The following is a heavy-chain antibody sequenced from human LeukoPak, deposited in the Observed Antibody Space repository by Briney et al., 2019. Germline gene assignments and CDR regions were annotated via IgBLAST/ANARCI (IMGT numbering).Heavy chain of an antibody. CDR2: INPNSGGT. V-gene: IGHV1-2*02. Sequence: ASVKVSCKASGYTFTGYYMHWVRQAPGQGLEWMGWINPNSGGTNYAQKFQGRVTMTRDTSISTAYMELSRLRSDDTAVYYCAGERRDFWSGYRFDYWGQGTLVTVSS. CDR1: GYTFTGYY. D-gene: IGHD3-3*01. CDR3: AGERRDFWSGYRFDY. J-gene: IGHJ4*02.